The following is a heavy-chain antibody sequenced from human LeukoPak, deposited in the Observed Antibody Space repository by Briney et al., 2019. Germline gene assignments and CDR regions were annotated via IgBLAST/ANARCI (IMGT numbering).Heavy chain of an antibody. D-gene: IGHD3-10*01. Sequence: KSSETLSLTCTVSGGSISSYYWSWIRQPPGKGLEWIGYIYYSGSTNYNPSLKSRVTISVDTSKNQFSLKLGSVTAADTAVYYCARARGSGRTRFDYWGQGTLVTVSS. CDR1: GGSISSYY. J-gene: IGHJ4*02. CDR3: ARARGSGRTRFDY. CDR2: IYYSGST. V-gene: IGHV4-59*01.